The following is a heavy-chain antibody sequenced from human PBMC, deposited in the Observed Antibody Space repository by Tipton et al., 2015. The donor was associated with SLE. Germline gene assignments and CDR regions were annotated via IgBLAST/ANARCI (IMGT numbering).Heavy chain of an antibody. Sequence: TLSLTCTVSGGSIGSGVYYWSWIRQHPGKGLEWIGYIYYSGSTYYNPSLKSRVTISVDTSKNQFSLKLSSVTAADTAVYYCAREPSWGGNAFDIWGQGTMVTVSS. J-gene: IGHJ3*02. D-gene: IGHD3-16*01. CDR3: AREPSWGGNAFDI. V-gene: IGHV4-31*03. CDR2: IYYSGST. CDR1: GGSIGSGVYY.